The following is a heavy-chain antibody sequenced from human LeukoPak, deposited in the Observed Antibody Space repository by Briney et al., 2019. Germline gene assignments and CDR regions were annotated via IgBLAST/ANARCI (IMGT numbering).Heavy chain of an antibody. D-gene: IGHD3-16*01. CDR3: ARGNPLGHL. V-gene: IGHV3-74*01. CDR1: AFTLSSYW. CDR2: INSDGSRT. Sequence: PEGSLRLPCAASAFTLSSYWMHWVRQAPGKGLVWVSHINSDGSRTDYADSVKGRFTVSRDNAKNTVYLQMNSLRAEDTAVYYCARGNPLGHLWGQGALVTVSS. J-gene: IGHJ5*02.